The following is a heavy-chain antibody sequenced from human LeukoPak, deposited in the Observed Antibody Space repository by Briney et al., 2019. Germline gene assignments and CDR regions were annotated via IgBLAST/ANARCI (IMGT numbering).Heavy chain of an antibody. J-gene: IGHJ4*02. V-gene: IGHV1-8*01. CDR1: GYSFTSYD. D-gene: IGHD1-26*01. Sequence: ASVKVSCKASGYSFTSYDINWVRQATGQGLEWMGWMNPNSGNTGYAQKFQGRVTMTRNTSISTAYMELSSLRSEDTAVYYCARAHSGSYNAGGYWGQGTLVTVSS. CDR3: ARAHSGSYNAGGY. CDR2: MNPNSGNT.